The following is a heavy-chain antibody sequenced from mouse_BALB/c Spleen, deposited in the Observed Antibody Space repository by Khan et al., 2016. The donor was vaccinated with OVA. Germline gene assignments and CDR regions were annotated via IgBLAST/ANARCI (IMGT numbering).Heavy chain of an antibody. CDR3: ARGLFDV. Sequence: EVQLQQSGPELVKPGASVRMSCKASGYTFTDYYMKWLKQSHGKSLEWVGDINPINGDTFYNQKFKDKATLTVDKSSSTAYMQLNSLTSEDCAVYYCARGLFDVWGAGTTVTVSS. V-gene: IGHV1-26*01. CDR1: GYTFTDYY. CDR2: INPINGDT. J-gene: IGHJ1*01.